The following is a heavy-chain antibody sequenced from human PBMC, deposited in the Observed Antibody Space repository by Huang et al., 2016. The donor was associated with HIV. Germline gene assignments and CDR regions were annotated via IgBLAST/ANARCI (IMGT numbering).Heavy chain of an antibody. CDR3: ARGTHPGNTYGYCFDS. J-gene: IGHJ4*02. V-gene: IGHV2-70*01. CDR2: IEWDDDK. CDR1: GFSLSTRGMS. Sequence: QVTMRESGPALVRPTQTLTLTCSFSGFSLSTRGMSVNWIRRPPGKALEWLALIEWDDDKFYSTSLKTRLTISKDTSKNQVVLTMTNLGPVDTATYYCARGTHPGNTYGYCFDSWGQGTLVTVSS. D-gene: IGHD5-18*01.